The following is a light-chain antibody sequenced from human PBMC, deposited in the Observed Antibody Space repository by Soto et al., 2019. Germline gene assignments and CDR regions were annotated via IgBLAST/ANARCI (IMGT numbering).Light chain of an antibody. CDR2: DAS. CDR1: QSVSSY. CDR3: QQYYSTPPT. V-gene: IGKV3-11*01. J-gene: IGKJ1*01. Sequence: EIVLTQSPATLSLSPGERATLSCRASQSVSSYLAWYQQKPGQAPRLLIYDASNRATGIPARFSGSGSGTDFTLTISSLQAEDVAVYSCQQYYSTPPTFGQGTKVDIK.